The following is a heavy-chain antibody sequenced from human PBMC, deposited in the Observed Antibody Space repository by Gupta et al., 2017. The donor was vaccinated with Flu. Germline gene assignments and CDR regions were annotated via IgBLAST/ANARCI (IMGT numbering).Heavy chain of an antibody. V-gene: IGHV3-7*01. CDR1: GFTLSDYW. Sequence: EVQLVESGGGLVQPGGPLRLSCGASGFTLSDYWMSWVRQAPGKGPELVANINRDGSVINYMDFVSGRFTISRDNAKNAVYFQMNSLRVDDTAVYYCARDVGSGDYDSWGQGTLVTVSS. D-gene: IGHD4-17*01. CDR3: ARDVGSGDYDS. CDR2: INRDGSVI. J-gene: IGHJ5*01.